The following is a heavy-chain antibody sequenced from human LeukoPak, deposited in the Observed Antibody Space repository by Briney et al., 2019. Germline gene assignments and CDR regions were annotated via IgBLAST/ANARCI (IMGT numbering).Heavy chain of an antibody. Sequence: AASVKVSCKASGGTFSSYAISWVRQAPGQGLEWMGGIIPIFGTANYAQKFQGRVTITADESTSTAYMELSSLRSEDTAVYYCARDGFFGGYDSSGYYPNYYYYMDVWGKGTTVTVSS. CDR1: GGTFSSYA. CDR3: ARDGFFGGYDSSGYYPNYYYYMDV. CDR2: IIPIFGTA. V-gene: IGHV1-69*13. J-gene: IGHJ6*03. D-gene: IGHD3-22*01.